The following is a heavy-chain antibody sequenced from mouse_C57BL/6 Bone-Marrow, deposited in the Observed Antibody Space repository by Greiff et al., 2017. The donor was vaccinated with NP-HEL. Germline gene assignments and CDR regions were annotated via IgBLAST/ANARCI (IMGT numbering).Heavy chain of an antibody. V-gene: IGHV10-1*01. J-gene: IGHJ2*01. D-gene: IGHD2-3*01. CDR2: LRSKSNNYAT. Sequence: EVKLVESGGGLVQPKGSLKLSCAASGFSFNTYAMNWVRQAPGKGLEWVARLRSKSNNYATYYADSLNDRFPIYRDDSESMLYLQMNNLKTEDTSMYYCVRQGYDGYYLDYWGQGTTLTVSS. CDR1: GFSFNTYA. CDR3: VRQGYDGYYLDY.